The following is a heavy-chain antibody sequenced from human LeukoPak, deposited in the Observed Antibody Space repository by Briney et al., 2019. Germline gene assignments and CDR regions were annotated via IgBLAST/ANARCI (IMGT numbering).Heavy chain of an antibody. J-gene: IGHJ4*02. CDR3: ARDIPGYYFDY. CDR2: INTYNYNT. CDR1: GYTFSTYG. Sequence: GASVKVSCKTSGYTFSTYGISWVRQAPGQGLEWMGWINTYNYNTNYAQKFQGRVTVTTDTSTSTAYMELRSLRSDDTAVYYCARDIPGYYFDYWGQGTLVTVSS. D-gene: IGHD1-14*01. V-gene: IGHV1-18*01.